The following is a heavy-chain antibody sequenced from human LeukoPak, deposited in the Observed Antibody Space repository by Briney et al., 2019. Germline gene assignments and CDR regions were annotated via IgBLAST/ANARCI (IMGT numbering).Heavy chain of an antibody. J-gene: IGHJ5*02. CDR2: ISSSSSTI. V-gene: IGHV3-48*01. D-gene: IGHD4-17*01. Sequence: GGSLRLSCAASGFTFSSYSMNWVRQAPGKGLEWVSYISSSSSTIYYADSVKGRFTISRDNAKNSLYLQMNSLRAEDTAVYYCASLPPTVTTNWFDPWGQGTLVTVSS. CDR3: ASLPPTVTTNWFDP. CDR1: GFTFSSYS.